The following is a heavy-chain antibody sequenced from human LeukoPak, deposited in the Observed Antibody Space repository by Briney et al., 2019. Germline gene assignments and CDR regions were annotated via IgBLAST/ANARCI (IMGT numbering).Heavy chain of an antibody. CDR1: GSIPSRCC. V-gene: IGHV3-74*01. J-gene: IGHJ4*02. CDR2: NHSDGSIT. Sequence: ERFSRTSSVAAGSIPSRCCLWCGSRDPPRRLLWVSRNHSDGSITSYADSVKGRFTVSRDNAKNTLYLQMNSLRADDTAVYYCARDRTTVTVFDYWGQGTLVTVSS. D-gene: IGHD4-17*01. CDR3: ARDRTTVTVFDY.